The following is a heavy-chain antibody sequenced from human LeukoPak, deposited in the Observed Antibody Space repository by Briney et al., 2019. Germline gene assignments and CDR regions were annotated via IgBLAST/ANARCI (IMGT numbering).Heavy chain of an antibody. CDR1: GFTPSSYT. J-gene: IGHJ5*02. V-gene: IGHV3-21*01. Sequence: GGSLRLSCAGSGFTPSSYTMNWVRQAPGKGLEWVTSISGRGDYMYYADSVKGRFTISRDNAKNSLYLQMNSLRAEDTAVYYCARAQAVPYNWYDPWGQGTLVTVSS. CDR3: ARAQAVPYNWYDP. D-gene: IGHD3-10*01. CDR2: ISGRGDYM.